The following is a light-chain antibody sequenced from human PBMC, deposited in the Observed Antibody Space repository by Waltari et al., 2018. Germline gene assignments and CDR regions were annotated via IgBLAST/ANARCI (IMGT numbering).Light chain of an antibody. V-gene: IGKV3-11*01. CDR1: QSVTSY. Sequence: EIVLTQSPATLSLPPGETTTLPCRASQSVTSYLAWYQQKPGQAPRLLIYDASKRATGIPARFSGSGSGTDFTLSISSLEPEDFAVYYCQQRSKWPPSITFGQGTRLEIK. CDR2: DAS. CDR3: QQRSKWPPSIT. J-gene: IGKJ5*01.